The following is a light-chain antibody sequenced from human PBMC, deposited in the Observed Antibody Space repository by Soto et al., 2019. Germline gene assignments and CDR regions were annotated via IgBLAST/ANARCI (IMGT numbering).Light chain of an antibody. V-gene: IGLV2-23*02. Sequence: QSVLTQPASVSGSPGQSVTISCTGTRSNVESYNFVSWYQQYPGKAPKYLIYEVNQRPSWISDRFSGSKSGKTASLTISGLQADDEAYYYCCSYAGNQTVVFGGGTQLT. CDR2: EVN. J-gene: IGLJ2*01. CDR3: CSYAGNQTVV. CDR1: RSNVESYNF.